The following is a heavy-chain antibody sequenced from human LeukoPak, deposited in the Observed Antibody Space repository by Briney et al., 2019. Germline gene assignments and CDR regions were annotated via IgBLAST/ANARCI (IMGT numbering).Heavy chain of an antibody. CDR2: IYHSGST. V-gene: IGHV4-4*02. Sequence: GSLRLSCAASGFTFSSYSMNWVRQPPGKGLEWIGEIYHSGSTNYNPSLKSRVTISVDKSKNQFSLKLSSVTAADTAVYYCAREHYDSSGYPCWGQGTLVTVSS. D-gene: IGHD3-22*01. J-gene: IGHJ4*02. CDR1: GFTFSSYSM. CDR3: AREHYDSSGYPC.